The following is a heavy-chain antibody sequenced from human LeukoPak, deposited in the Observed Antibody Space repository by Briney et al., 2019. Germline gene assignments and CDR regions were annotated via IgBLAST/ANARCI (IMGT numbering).Heavy chain of an antibody. J-gene: IGHJ4*02. CDR1: GYIFTNYG. V-gene: IGHV1-18*01. D-gene: IGHD6-19*01. Sequence: ASVKVSSKASGYIFTNYGISWVRQAPGQGVEWMGWISAYSGNTNYAQSLQGRVTMTTDTSSSTAYMELRSLRSDDTAVYYCARDAEYRSGWFDYWGQGTLVTVSS. CDR3: ARDAEYRSGWFDY. CDR2: ISAYSGNT.